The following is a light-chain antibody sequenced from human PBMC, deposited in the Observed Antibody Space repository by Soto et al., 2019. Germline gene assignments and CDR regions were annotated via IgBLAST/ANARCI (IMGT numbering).Light chain of an antibody. CDR3: SSYTSSSTPYV. CDR2: DVS. Sequence: QSVLTQPASVSWSPGQSIPISCTGNNSDVGGYNYVSRYQQHPGKAPKLMIYDVSNRPSGVSNRFSGSKSGNTASLTISGLQAEDEADYYCSSYTSSSTPYVFGTGTKVTVL. CDR1: NSDVGGYNY. V-gene: IGLV2-14*01. J-gene: IGLJ1*01.